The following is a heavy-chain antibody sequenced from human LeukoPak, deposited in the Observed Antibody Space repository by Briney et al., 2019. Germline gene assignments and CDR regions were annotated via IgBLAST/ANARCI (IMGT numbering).Heavy chain of an antibody. V-gene: IGHV3-30*03. J-gene: IGHJ5*02. CDR3: ARGWFDP. CDR1: GFTFSSYG. Sequence: GGSLRLSCTASGFTFSSYGMHWVRQAPGKGLEWVAVISYDGSNKYYADSVKGRFTISRDNSKNTLYVQTNSLRAEDTAVYYCARGWFDPWGQGTLVTVSS. CDR2: ISYDGSNK.